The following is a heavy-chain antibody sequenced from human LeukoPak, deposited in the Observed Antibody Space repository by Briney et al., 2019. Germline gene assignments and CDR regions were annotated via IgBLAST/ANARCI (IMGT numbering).Heavy chain of an antibody. J-gene: IGHJ1*01. CDR2: IHHSGST. D-gene: IGHD6-13*01. Sequence: SETLSLTCIVSDYSISSGYYWGWIRQPPGKALEWIGNIHHSGSTYYNPSLKSRVTISVDTSKNQLSLKLSSVTAADTAVYYCARVAAGIGFFQHWGQGTLVTVSS. V-gene: IGHV4-38-2*02. CDR3: ARVAAGIGFFQH. CDR1: DYSISSGYY.